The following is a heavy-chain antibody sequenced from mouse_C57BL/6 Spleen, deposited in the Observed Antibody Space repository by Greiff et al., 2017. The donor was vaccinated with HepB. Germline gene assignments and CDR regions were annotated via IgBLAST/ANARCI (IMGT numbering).Heavy chain of an antibody. CDR2: ISSGSSTI. V-gene: IGHV5-17*01. J-gene: IGHJ4*01. D-gene: IGHD2-4*01. CDR3: AKGGNYDYDEDAMDY. Sequence: EVHLVESGGGLVKPGGSLKLSCAASGFTFSDYGMHWVRQAPEKGLEWVAYISSGSSTIYYADTVKGRFTISRDNAKNTLFLQMTSLRSEDTAMYYCAKGGNYDYDEDAMDYWGQGTSVTVSS. CDR1: GFTFSDYG.